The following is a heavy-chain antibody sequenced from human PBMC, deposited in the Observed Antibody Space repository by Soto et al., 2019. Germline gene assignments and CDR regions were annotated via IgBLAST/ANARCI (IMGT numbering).Heavy chain of an antibody. CDR2: ISSSSSYI. J-gene: IGHJ6*02. CDR1: GFTFSSYS. CDR3: ARDKTLSIPIAAAGTEGMDV. D-gene: IGHD6-13*01. V-gene: IGHV3-21*01. Sequence: KPGGSLRLSCAASGFTFSSYSMNWVRQAPGKGLEWVSSISSSSSYIYYADSVKGRFTISRDNAKNSLYLQMNSLRAEDTAVYYCARDKTLSIPIAAAGTEGMDVWGQGTTVTVSS.